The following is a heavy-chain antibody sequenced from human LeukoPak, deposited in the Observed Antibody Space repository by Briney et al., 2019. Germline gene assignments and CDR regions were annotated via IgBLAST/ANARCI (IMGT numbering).Heavy chain of an antibody. Sequence: PGGSLRLSCAASGFTFRSYSMNWVRQAPGKGLEWVSSISSSSSYIYYTDSVKGRITISRDNAKNSLYLQMNSLRAEDTAVYYCARSLDYYETSAFDRWGQGTLVTVSS. CDR1: GFTFRSYS. CDR2: ISSSSSYI. J-gene: IGHJ4*02. CDR3: ARSLDYYETSAFDR. V-gene: IGHV3-21*01. D-gene: IGHD3-22*01.